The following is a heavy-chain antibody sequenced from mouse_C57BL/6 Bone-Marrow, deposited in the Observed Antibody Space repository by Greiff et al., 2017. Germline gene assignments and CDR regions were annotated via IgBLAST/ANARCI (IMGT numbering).Heavy chain of an antibody. CDR1: GFNIKDYY. CDR2: IDPDIGGT. J-gene: IGHJ2*01. V-gene: IGHV14-4*01. CDR3: SSFDGNYFDF. D-gene: IGHD2-3*01. Sequence: EVQLQQPGAELVRPGASVKLSCTASGFNIKDYYIHWVKQRPEQGLEWIGWIDPDIGGTEYASKFQGKATITSDTSSNTAYLQLSSLTSADAAVYYCSSFDGNYFDFWGQGTPLTVAS.